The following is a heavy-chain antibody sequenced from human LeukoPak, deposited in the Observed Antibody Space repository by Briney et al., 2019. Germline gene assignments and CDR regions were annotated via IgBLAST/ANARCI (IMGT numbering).Heavy chain of an antibody. CDR1: GFTFSSYG. Sequence: PGGSLRLSCAASGFTFSSYGMHWVRQAPGKGLEWVSSISSNSRHIYYADSMRGRFTISRDNAKNSQYLKMNSLRAEDTAVYYCARGLGSYAYSDAFDIWGQGTMVTVSS. CDR3: ARGLGSYAYSDAFDI. J-gene: IGHJ3*02. CDR2: ISSNSRHI. V-gene: IGHV3-21*01. D-gene: IGHD5-18*01.